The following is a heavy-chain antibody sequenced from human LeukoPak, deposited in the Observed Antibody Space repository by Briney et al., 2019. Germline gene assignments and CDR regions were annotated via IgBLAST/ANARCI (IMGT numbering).Heavy chain of an antibody. CDR2: ISGGTT. J-gene: IGHJ4*02. CDR1: GFTFGDYL. V-gene: IGHV3-49*03. D-gene: IGHD6-19*01. Sequence: GGSLRLSCTASGFTFGDYLMSWFRQAPGKGLEWIGFISGGTTEYAASVKGRLTISRDDSTGIAYLQMNSLTTEDTAVYYCSRGSGWLSVYWGQGTLVTVPS. CDR3: SRGSGWLSVY.